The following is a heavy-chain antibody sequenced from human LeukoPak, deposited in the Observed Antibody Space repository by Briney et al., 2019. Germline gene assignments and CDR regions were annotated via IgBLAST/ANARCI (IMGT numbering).Heavy chain of an antibody. Sequence: GGSLRLSCAASGFTVNNYYMTWVRQAPGKGLECVSILYSGGMTYYADSVKGRFTISTDTSKNTVNLQMNSLRAEDTAIYYCARMFGGNYYGYYFDYWGQGTLLTVSS. CDR2: LYSGGMT. J-gene: IGHJ4*02. V-gene: IGHV3-53*01. CDR3: ARMFGGNYYGYYFDY. CDR1: GFTVNNYY. D-gene: IGHD1-26*01.